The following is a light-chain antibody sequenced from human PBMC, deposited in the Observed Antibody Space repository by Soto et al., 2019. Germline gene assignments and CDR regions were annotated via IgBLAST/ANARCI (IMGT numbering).Light chain of an antibody. Sequence: QSALTQPASVSGSPGQSITISCTGTNSDVGSYNLVSWYQQHPGKAPKVIIYEVSERPSGVSDRFSGSKCGNTAPLMISGLQAEDEADYYCCSYAGSSTQSYVFGSGTKVTVL. CDR1: NSDVGSYNL. CDR2: EVS. V-gene: IGLV2-23*02. J-gene: IGLJ1*01. CDR3: CSYAGSSTQSYV.